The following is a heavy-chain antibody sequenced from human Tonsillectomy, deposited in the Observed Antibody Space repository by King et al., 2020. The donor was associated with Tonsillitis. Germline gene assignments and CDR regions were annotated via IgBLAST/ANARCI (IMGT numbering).Heavy chain of an antibody. D-gene: IGHD5-18*01. CDR2: IYYSGST. CDR1: GGSISSYY. J-gene: IGHJ2*01. Sequence: QLQESGPGLVKPSETLSLTCTVSGGSISSYYWSWIRQPPGKGLEWIGYIYYSGSTNYNPPLKSRVTISVDTFKNQFSLKLSSVTAADTAVYYCARALYGYDWYFDLWGRGTLVTVSS. V-gene: IGHV4-59*01. CDR3: ARALYGYDWYFDL.